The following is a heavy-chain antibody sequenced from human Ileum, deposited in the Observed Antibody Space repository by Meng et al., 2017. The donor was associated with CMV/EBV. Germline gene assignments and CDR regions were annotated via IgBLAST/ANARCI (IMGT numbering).Heavy chain of an antibody. D-gene: IGHD1-1*01. V-gene: IGHV1-3*02. Sequence: SCKTYGYTFTNFFLHWVRQAPGQGLQWMGWTNTGNGNTKYSQEFQDRVIITRDTSASTAYMEVSSLKSDDMAVYYCARGQTTGGLDYWGQGTLVTVSS. CDR3: ARGQTTGGLDY. J-gene: IGHJ4*02. CDR2: TNTGNGNT. CDR1: GYTFTNFF.